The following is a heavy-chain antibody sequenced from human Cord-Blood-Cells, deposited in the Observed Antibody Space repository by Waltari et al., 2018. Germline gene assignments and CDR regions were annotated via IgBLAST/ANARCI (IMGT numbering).Heavy chain of an antibody. Sequence: QVQLQESGPGLVKPSQTLSLTCTVSGGSISSGDYYWSWIRQPPGKGLEWIGYIYYSGSTSYNPALKSRVTISVDTSKNQFSRKLSSVTAADTAVYYCARDKPYSSSSRYGMDVWGQGTTVTVSS. D-gene: IGHD6-6*01. J-gene: IGHJ6*02. CDR1: GGSISSGDYY. CDR3: ARDKPYSSSSRYGMDV. CDR2: IYYSGST. V-gene: IGHV4-30-4*08.